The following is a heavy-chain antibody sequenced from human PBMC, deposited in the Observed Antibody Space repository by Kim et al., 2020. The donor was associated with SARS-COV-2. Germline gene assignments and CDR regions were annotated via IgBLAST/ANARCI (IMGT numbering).Heavy chain of an antibody. Sequence: VKGRFTISRDNSKNTLYLQMNSLRAEDTAVYYCAKGRGYSYGYYYYGMDVWGQGTTVTVSS. J-gene: IGHJ6*02. CDR3: AKGRGYSYGYYYYGMDV. V-gene: IGHV3-23*01. D-gene: IGHD5-18*01.